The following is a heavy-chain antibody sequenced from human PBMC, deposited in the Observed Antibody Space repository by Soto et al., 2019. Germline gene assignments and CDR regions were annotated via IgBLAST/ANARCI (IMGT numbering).Heavy chain of an antibody. CDR1: GNTSKRYK. CDR2: VFYVGSND. Sequence: LRISCGALGNTSKRYKMRWVRSAPGSGLGWVSFVFYVGSNDLYADYVKGRVTISRDNSKTTLDLQMYSLRADDTAVCSGARFSWCCTTSIDFRGQGTSVTVSS. CDR3: ARFSWCCTTSIDF. D-gene: IGHD2-8*02. V-gene: IGHV3-33*01. J-gene: IGHJ6*02.